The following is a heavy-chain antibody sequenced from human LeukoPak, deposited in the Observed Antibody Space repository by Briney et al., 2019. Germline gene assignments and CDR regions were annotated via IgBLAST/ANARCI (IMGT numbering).Heavy chain of an antibody. CDR3: AREAPSYYYDSSGYYDY. Sequence: GGSLRLSCAASGFTFSDYYMSWIRQAPGKGLEWVSYISSSGSTIYYADFVKGRFTISRDNAKNSLYLQMNSLRAEDTAVYYCAREAPSYYYDSSGYYDYWGQGTLVTVSS. V-gene: IGHV3-11*04. D-gene: IGHD3-22*01. J-gene: IGHJ4*02. CDR1: GFTFSDYY. CDR2: ISSSGSTI.